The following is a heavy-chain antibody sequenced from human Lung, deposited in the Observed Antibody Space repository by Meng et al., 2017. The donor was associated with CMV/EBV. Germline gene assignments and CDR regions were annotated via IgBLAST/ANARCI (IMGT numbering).Heavy chain of an antibody. CDR2: IIPIISFP. Sequence: SVKVSCKGSGCTFSRYAISWVRQAPGQGLEWLGGIIPIISFPNYAQKFQGRVTFTADKSTITAYMELSSLRSEDTAMYFCARSTDFYDNSDSDLGVFDIWXQGTMVXVSS. J-gene: IGHJ3*02. CDR3: ARSTDFYDNSDSDLGVFDI. V-gene: IGHV1-69*10. CDR1: GCTFSRYA. D-gene: IGHD3-22*01.